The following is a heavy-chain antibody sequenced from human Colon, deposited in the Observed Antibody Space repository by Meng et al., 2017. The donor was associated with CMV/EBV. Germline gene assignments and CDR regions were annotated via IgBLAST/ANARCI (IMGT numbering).Heavy chain of an antibody. CDR2: INPNSGGT. Sequence: ASVPVSCQASGYTFTGYYMHWVRQAPGQGLEWMGWINPNSGGTNYAQKFQGRVTITTDESTSTVLMELRSLRLEDTAVYYCARESGSRNDYWGQGTLVTVSS. CDR3: ARESGSRNDY. D-gene: IGHD1-26*01. V-gene: IGHV1-2*02. J-gene: IGHJ4*02. CDR1: GYTFTGYY.